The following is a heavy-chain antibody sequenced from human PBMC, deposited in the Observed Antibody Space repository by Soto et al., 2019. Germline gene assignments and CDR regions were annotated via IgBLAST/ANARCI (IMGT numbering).Heavy chain of an antibody. CDR2: IIPIFGTA. D-gene: IGHD3-22*01. J-gene: IGHJ6*02. CDR1: GGTFSSYA. V-gene: IGHV1-69*12. Sequence: QVQLVQSGAEVKKPGSSVKVSCKASGGTFSSYAISWVRQAPGQGLEWMGGIIPIFGTANYAQKVQGRVTITADESTSTAYMELSSLRSEDTAVYYCARRHYYDSSGYSTRPSYGMDVWGQGTTVTVSS. CDR3: ARRHYYDSSGYSTRPSYGMDV.